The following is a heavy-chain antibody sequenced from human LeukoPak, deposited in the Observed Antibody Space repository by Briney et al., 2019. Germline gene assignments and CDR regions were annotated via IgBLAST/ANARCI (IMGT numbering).Heavy chain of an antibody. Sequence: SETLSLTCTVSGGSISSYYWSWIRQPPGKGLEWIGYIYYSGSTNYNPSLKSRVTISVDTSKNQFSLKLSSVTAADTAVYYCARHRGYCSSTSCQYYFDYWGQGTLVTVSS. J-gene: IGHJ4*02. CDR1: GGSISSYY. CDR2: IYYSGST. D-gene: IGHD2-2*01. V-gene: IGHV4-59*01. CDR3: ARHRGYCSSTSCQYYFDY.